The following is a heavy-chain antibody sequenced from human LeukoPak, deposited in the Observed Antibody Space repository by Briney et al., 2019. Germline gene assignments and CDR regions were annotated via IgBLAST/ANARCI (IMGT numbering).Heavy chain of an antibody. CDR3: ARHAVDTAFDI. CDR2: IYYSAST. CDR1: GGSISSSSYY. D-gene: IGHD5-18*01. V-gene: IGHV4-39*01. Sequence: SETLSLTCTVSGGSISSSSYYWGWIRQPPGKGLAWVGSIYYSASTYYNPYLKGRISIYVDTSKYKYSLQLGSVAAADAAVYYCARHAVDTAFDIWGQGTMVTVSS. J-gene: IGHJ3*02.